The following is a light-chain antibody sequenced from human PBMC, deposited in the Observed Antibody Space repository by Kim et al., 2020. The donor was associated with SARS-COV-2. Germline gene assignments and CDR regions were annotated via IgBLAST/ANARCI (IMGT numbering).Light chain of an antibody. CDR3: CLNAGSTTFDVM. Sequence: SVTISCSGTSRDADGYNYVSWFQQHPGRAPKLILYDVTKWPSGVPDRFSGSKSANSASLAISGLQAEDEADYYCCLNAGSTTFDVMFGGGTKLTVL. CDR2: DVT. J-gene: IGLJ3*02. CDR1: SRDADGYNY. V-gene: IGLV2-11*03.